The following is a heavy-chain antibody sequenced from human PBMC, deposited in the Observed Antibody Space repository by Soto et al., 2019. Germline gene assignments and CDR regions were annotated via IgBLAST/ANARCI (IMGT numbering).Heavy chain of an antibody. CDR1: GGSFSGYY. Sequence: SETLSLTCAVYGGSFSGYYWNWIRQPPGKGLEWIGEIDHSGYTNYNPSLKSRVTISVDTSKNQFSLKLSSVTAADTAAYYCASVYYDFWSGSGSHNWFDPWGQGTLVTVSS. D-gene: IGHD3-3*01. CDR2: IDHSGYT. CDR3: ASVYYDFWSGSGSHNWFDP. J-gene: IGHJ5*02. V-gene: IGHV4-34*01.